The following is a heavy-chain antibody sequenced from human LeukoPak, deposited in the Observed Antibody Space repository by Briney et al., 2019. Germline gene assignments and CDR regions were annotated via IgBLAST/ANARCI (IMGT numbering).Heavy chain of an antibody. CDR3: AKDWGHSSGWYHGYFDY. CDR1: GFTFSSYS. V-gene: IGHV3-21*01. J-gene: IGHJ4*02. CDR2: ISSSSSYI. D-gene: IGHD6-19*01. Sequence: GGSLRLSCAASGFTFSSYSMNWVRQAPGKGLEWVSSISSSSSYIYYADSVKGRFTISRDNAKNSLYLQMNSLRAEDTAVYYCAKDWGHSSGWYHGYFDYWGQGTLVTVSS.